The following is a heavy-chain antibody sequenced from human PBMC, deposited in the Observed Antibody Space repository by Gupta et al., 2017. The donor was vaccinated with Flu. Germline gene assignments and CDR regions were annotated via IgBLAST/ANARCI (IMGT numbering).Heavy chain of an antibody. D-gene: IGHD3-16*02. CDR1: GGSISSSSYY. V-gene: IGHV4-39*01. CDR3: ARQPYDYVWGSYPQGWFDP. Sequence: QLQLQESGPGLVKPSETLSLTCTVSGGSISSSSYYWGWIRQPPGKGLEWIESIYYSGSTYYNPSLKSRVTISVDTSKNQFSLKLSSVTAADTAVYYCARQPYDYVWGSYPQGWFDPWGQGTLVTVSS. J-gene: IGHJ5*02. CDR2: IYYSGST.